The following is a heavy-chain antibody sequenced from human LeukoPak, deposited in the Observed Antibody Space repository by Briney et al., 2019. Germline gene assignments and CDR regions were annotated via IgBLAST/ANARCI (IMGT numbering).Heavy chain of an antibody. CDR2: ISYDGSNK. J-gene: IGHJ4*02. CDR3: AKDLGYCSGGSCYHFDY. V-gene: IGHV3-30*18. Sequence: PGGSLRLSCAASGFTFSSYGMHWVRQAPGKGLEWVAVISYDGSNKYYADSVKGRFTISGDNSKNTLYLQMNSLRAEDTAVYYCAKDLGYCSGGSCYHFDYWGQGTLVTVSS. CDR1: GFTFSSYG. D-gene: IGHD2-15*01.